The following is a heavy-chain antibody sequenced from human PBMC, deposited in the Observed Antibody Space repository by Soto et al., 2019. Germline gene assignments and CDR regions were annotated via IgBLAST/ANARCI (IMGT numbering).Heavy chain of an antibody. Sequence: EVQLVESGGDLVQPGGSLRLSCAASGFTFSSYAMHLVRQAPGKGLEYVSAISSNGASTYYANSVKGRFTISRDNSKNTLYLQMGSLRAEDMAVYYCARGIVATYGMDVWGQGTTVTVSS. D-gene: IGHD5-12*01. CDR3: ARGIVATYGMDV. CDR2: ISSNGAST. CDR1: GFTFSSYA. V-gene: IGHV3-64*01. J-gene: IGHJ6*02.